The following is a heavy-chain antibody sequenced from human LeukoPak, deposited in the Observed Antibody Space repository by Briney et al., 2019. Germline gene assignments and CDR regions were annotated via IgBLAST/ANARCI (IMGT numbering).Heavy chain of an antibody. V-gene: IGHV4-59*08. J-gene: IGHJ4*02. CDR1: GGSISSYY. D-gene: IGHD1-26*01. CDR2: IYYSGNT. Sequence: SETLSLTCTVSGGSISSYYWSWIRQPPGKGLEWIGYIYYSGNTNYNPPLKSRVTMSVDTSKNQFSLKLSSVTAADTAVYYCARHEEGRSYHLDYWGQGTLVTVSS. CDR3: ARHEEGRSYHLDY.